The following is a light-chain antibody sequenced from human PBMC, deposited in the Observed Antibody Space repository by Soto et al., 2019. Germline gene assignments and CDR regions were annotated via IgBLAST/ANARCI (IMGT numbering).Light chain of an antibody. Sequence: EIVMTQSPLSLPVTPGEPASVSCRSSQSLLHSNGDYYLHWYLQKPGQSPQLLISFASNRSSGVPDRFSGSGSGTDFTVKINNVEADDVGIYSCLQPGQPPLAFGGGTKVEI. J-gene: IGKJ4*02. V-gene: IGKV2-28*01. CDR3: LQPGQPPLA. CDR2: FAS. CDR1: QSLLHSNGDYY.